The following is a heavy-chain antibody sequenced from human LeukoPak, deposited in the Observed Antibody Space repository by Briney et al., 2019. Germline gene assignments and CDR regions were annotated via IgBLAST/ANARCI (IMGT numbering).Heavy chain of an antibody. Sequence: GASVKVSCKASGYTFTSYAMHWVRQAPGQRLEWMGWINAGNGNTKYSQKFQGRVTMTEDTSTDTAYMELSSLRSEDTAVYYCAAVGYNIVVVTAIAFDYWGQGTLVTVSS. CDR2: INAGNGNT. CDR1: GYTFTSYA. J-gene: IGHJ4*02. CDR3: AAVGYNIVVVTAIAFDY. D-gene: IGHD2-21*02. V-gene: IGHV1-3*01.